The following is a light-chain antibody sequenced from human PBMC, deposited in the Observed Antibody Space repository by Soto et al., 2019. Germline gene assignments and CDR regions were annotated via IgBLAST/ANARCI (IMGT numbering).Light chain of an antibody. CDR3: AAWDDSLDGPI. V-gene: IGLV1-44*01. CDR1: SYNIGSNS. J-gene: IGLJ1*01. Sequence: QSVLTQPPSASGTPGQRVTISCSGSSYNIGSNSVNWYQQLPGTAPKLLIYNNNQRPSGVPDRFSGSKSGTSASLAISGLQSEDESDYYCAAWDDSLDGPIFGTGTKVTVL. CDR2: NNN.